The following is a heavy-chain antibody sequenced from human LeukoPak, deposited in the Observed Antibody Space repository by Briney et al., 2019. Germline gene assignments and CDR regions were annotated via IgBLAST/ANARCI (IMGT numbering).Heavy chain of an antibody. CDR2: IREDGSEK. CDR1: GFTFSSYW. V-gene: IGHV3-7*01. D-gene: IGHD5-12*01. J-gene: IGHJ6*03. CDR3: ARCQNQWGLRFYYYYYYMDV. Sequence: GGSLRLSCAASGFTFSSYWMSWVRQAPGKGLEWVANIREDGSEKYYVDSVKGRFTISRDNAKNSLYLQMNSLRAEDTAVYYCARCQNQWGLRFYYYYYYMDVWGKGTTVTISS.